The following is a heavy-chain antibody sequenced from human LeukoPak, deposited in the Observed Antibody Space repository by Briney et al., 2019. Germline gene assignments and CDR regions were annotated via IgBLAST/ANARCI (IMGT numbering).Heavy chain of an antibody. CDR1: GFTFTRFW. J-gene: IGHJ4*02. Sequence: GGSLRLSCAGSGFTFTRFWMHWVRQAPGKGLVWVSRINVEGTTTTYADSVEGRFTISRDENTLYLQMNHLRVDDTAVYYCTRGGEEPFDYWGQGTLVTVSS. CDR3: TRGGEEPFDY. D-gene: IGHD3-10*01. CDR2: INVEGTTT. V-gene: IGHV3-74*01.